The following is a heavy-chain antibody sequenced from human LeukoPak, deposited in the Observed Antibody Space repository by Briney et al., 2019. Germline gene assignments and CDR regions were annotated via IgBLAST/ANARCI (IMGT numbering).Heavy chain of an antibody. J-gene: IGHJ4*02. CDR3: AKTYGGNTKDY. CDR2: ISGSGGST. V-gene: IGHV3-23*01. Sequence: GGSLRLSCAASGFTFNNYNMNWVRQAPGKGLEWVSAISGSGGSTYYADSVKGRFTISRDNSKNTLYLQMNSLRAEDTAVYYCAKTYGGNTKDYWGQGTLVTVSS. D-gene: IGHD4-23*01. CDR1: GFTFNNYN.